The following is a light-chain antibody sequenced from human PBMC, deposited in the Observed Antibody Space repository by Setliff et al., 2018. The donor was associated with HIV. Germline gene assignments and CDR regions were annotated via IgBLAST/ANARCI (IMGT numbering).Light chain of an antibody. V-gene: IGLV1-44*01. CDR1: SSNIGVNV. CDR2: NNY. J-gene: IGLJ1*01. CDR3: TSYTGSSTYI. Sequence: QSVLSQPPSASGTPGQRVTISCSGSSSNIGVNVVNWYQHLPGTSPKLLIYNNYQRPSGVPDRFSGSKSGSSGSLAISGLQSEDEADYYCTSYTGSSTYIFGTGTKVTVL.